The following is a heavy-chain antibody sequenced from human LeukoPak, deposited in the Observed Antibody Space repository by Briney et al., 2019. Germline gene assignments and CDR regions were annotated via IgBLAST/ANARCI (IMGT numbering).Heavy chain of an antibody. D-gene: IGHD2-15*01. J-gene: IGHJ6*02. CDR2: IYYSGST. CDR3: ARGLGYCSGGSCYSSAGSYFYYGMDV. V-gene: IGHV4-59*01. CDR1: GGSLSGYY. Sequence: SETLSLTCAVSGGSLSGYYWSWIRQPPGKGLEWIGHIYYSGSTNYNPSLKSRVTISVDTSKNQFSLKLSSVTAADTAVYYCARGLGYCSGGSCYSSAGSYFYYGMDVWGQGTTVTVSS.